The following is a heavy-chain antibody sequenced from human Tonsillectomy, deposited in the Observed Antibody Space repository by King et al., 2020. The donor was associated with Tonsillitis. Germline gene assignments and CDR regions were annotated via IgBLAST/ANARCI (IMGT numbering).Heavy chain of an antibody. D-gene: IGHD1-7*01. Sequence: QLQESGPGLVKPSQTLSLPCTVAGGSTSSGGYYWSWIRQHPGKGLERIGYIYYSGTTYYNPSLKSRVTISADTSKNQVSLKVSSVTAADTAVYYCARGTGTSYDYWGQGTLVTVSS. J-gene: IGHJ4*02. CDR3: ARGTGTSYDY. CDR1: GGSTSSGGYY. V-gene: IGHV4-31*03. CDR2: IYYSGTT.